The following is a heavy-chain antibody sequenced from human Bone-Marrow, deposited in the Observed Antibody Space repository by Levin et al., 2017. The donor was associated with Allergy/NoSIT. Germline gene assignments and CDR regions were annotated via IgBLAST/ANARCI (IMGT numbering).Heavy chain of an antibody. J-gene: IGHJ4*02. CDR3: ATLDSSNWTPYYFDH. D-gene: IGHD6-13*01. Sequence: GGSLRLSFSSSFFPFLHHSILFLLPSPFKGLAWVSIMYSGGATYYADSVKGRFTISRDESNNYLYLQMNSLRADDTAVYYCATLDSSNWTPYYFDHWGQGTLVTVSS. V-gene: IGHV3-66*01. CDR2: MYSGGAT. CDR1: FFPFLHHS.